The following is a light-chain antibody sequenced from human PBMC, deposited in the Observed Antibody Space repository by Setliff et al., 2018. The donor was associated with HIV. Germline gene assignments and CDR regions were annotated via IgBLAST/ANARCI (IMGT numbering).Light chain of an antibody. CDR2: EVS. CDR3: CSYAGSSTVV. J-gene: IGLJ2*01. Sequence: QSVLAQPASVSGSPGQSITISCTGTSSDVGSYDLVSWYQQHPGKAPRLMIYEVSKRPSGVSNRCSGSKSGNTAPLTISGLQAEDEADYYCCSYAGSSTVVFGGGTKVTVL. V-gene: IGLV2-23*02. CDR1: SSDVGSYDL.